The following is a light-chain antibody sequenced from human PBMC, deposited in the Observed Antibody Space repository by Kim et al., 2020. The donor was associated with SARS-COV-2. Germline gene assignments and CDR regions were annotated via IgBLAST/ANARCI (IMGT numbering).Light chain of an antibody. CDR3: CSYAGSYTYV. CDR2: DVS. Sequence: QSVTISCPGTSSDVGGYNYVSWYQQHPGKAPKLMIYDVSKRPSGVPDCFSGSKSGNTASLTISGLQAEDEADYYCCSYAGSYTYVFGTGTKVTVL. V-gene: IGLV2-11*01. J-gene: IGLJ1*01. CDR1: SSDVGGYNY.